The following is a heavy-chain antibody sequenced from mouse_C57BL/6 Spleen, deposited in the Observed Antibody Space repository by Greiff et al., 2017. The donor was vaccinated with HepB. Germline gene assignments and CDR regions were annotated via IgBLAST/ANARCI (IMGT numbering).Heavy chain of an antibody. J-gene: IGHJ4*01. V-gene: IGHV7-3*01. Sequence: EVQRVESGGGLVQPGGSLSLSCAASGFTFTDYYMSWVRQPPGKALEWLGFIRNKANGYTTEYSASVKGRFTISRDNSQSILYLQMNALRAEDSATYYCARYKTTRGAMDYWGQGTSVTVSS. CDR3: ARYKTTRGAMDY. CDR2: IRNKANGYTT. D-gene: IGHD1-1*01. CDR1: GFTFTDYY.